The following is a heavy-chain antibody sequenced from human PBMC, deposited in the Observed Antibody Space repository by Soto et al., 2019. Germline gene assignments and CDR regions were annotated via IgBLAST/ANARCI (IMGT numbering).Heavy chain of an antibody. V-gene: IGHV3-30*18. CDR1: GFTFSSYG. D-gene: IGHD3-10*01. J-gene: IGHJ6*02. CDR3: AKDRGGSGSGFWGLKKQHYYYYYGMDV. Sequence: QVQLVESGGGVVQPGRSLRLSCAASGFTFSSYGMHWVRQAPGKGLEWVAVISYDGSNKYYADSVKGRFTISRDNSKNTLYLQMNSLRAEDTAVYYCAKDRGGSGSGFWGLKKQHYYYYYGMDVWGQGTTVTVSS. CDR2: ISYDGSNK.